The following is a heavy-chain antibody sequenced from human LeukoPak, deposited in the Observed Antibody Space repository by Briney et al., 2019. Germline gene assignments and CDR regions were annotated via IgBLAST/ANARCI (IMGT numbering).Heavy chain of an antibody. CDR3: AADYYGSGSSFDP. CDR2: IVVGSGNT. D-gene: IGHD3-10*01. J-gene: IGHJ5*02. V-gene: IGHV1-58*02. Sequence: ASVKVSCKASGFTFTSSAMQWVRQARGQRLEWIGWIVVGSGNTNYAQKFQERVTITRDMSTSAAYMELSSLRSEDTAVYYCAADYYGSGSSFDPWGQGTLVTVSS. CDR1: GFTFTSSA.